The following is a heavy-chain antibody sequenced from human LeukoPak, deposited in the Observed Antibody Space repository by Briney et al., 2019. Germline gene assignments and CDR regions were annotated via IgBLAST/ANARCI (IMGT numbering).Heavy chain of an antibody. J-gene: IGHJ4*02. CDR3: ARGGAAAVPEDY. Sequence: PSGTLSLTCAVSGGSISSSNWWSWVRQPPGKGLEWIGEIYHSGSTNYNPSLKSRVTISVDTSKNQFSLKLSSVTAADTAVYYCARGGAAAVPEDYWGQGTLVTVSS. CDR2: IYHSGST. V-gene: IGHV4-4*02. CDR1: GGSISSSNW. D-gene: IGHD6-13*01.